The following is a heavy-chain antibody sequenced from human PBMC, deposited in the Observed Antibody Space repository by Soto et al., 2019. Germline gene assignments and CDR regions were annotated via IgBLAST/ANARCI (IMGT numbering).Heavy chain of an antibody. V-gene: IGHV1-69*12. J-gene: IGHJ4*02. CDR2: IIPMFGLA. CDR1: GGTFSTYA. Sequence: QVQLVQSGAEVKKPGSSVKVSCKASGGTFSTYAISWVRQAPGQGLEWMGGIIPMFGLANYTQKFQGRVTISADDSTSTDYMEMSSLKSEDTAVYYCARVVHALPILPPSEAEDSSGQGTLVTVSS. CDR3: ARVVHALPILPPSEAEDS. D-gene: IGHD3-10*01.